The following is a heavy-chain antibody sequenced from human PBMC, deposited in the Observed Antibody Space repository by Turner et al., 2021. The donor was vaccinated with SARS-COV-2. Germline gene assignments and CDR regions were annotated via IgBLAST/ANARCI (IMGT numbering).Heavy chain of an antibody. D-gene: IGHD6-13*01. CDR1: GFTFDDYV. V-gene: IGHV3-7*01. CDR3: ARGRSSGWSDFYY. CDR2: IKQDGSEK. J-gene: IGHJ4*02. Sequence: EVQLVESGGGLVQPGRSLRLPCAASGFTFDDYVMHWVRQAPGKGLEWVANIKQDGSEKYYVESVKGRFTISRDNAKNSLDLQMNSLRAEDTAVYYCARGRSSGWSDFYYWGQGTLVTVSS.